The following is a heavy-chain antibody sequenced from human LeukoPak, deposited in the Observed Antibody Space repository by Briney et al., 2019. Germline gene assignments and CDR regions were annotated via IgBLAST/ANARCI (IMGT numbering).Heavy chain of an antibody. J-gene: IGHJ4*02. CDR1: GFTFSSYA. CDR2: IRYDGSNK. D-gene: IGHD6-13*01. Sequence: GGSLRLSCAASGFTFSSYAMHWVRQAPGKGLEWVAFIRYDGSNKYYADSVKGRFTISRDNSKNTLYLQMNSLRAEDTAVYYCASLSVIAAAGTFDYWGQGTLVTVSS. CDR3: ASLSVIAAAGTFDY. V-gene: IGHV3-30*02.